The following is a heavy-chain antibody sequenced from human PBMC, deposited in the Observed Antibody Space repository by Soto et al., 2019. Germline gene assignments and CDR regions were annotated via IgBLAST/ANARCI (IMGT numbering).Heavy chain of an antibody. V-gene: IGHV4-59*08. CDR1: GGSISSYY. CDR2: IYYSGST. J-gene: IGHJ2*01. Sequence: QVQLQESGPGLVKPSETLSLTCTVSGGSISSYYWRWIRQPPGKGLEWIGYIYYSGSTNYNPSLKSQLTMPVASPKNQVALRLSSATAADTAVYYCARRPCHGYCSGGSCYSNWYFDLWGRGTLVTVSS. CDR3: ARRPCHGYCSGGSCYSNWYFDL. D-gene: IGHD2-15*01.